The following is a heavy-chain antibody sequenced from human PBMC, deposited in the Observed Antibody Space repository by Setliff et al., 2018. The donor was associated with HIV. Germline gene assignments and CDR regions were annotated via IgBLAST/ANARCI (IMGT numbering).Heavy chain of an antibody. CDR2: INVGKGDT. D-gene: IGHD3-10*01. CDR1: GYTFTTYS. CDR3: ARGALLAVFDFDH. Sequence: ASVKVSCKASGYTFTTYSLHWVRQAPGQSLEWMGWINVGKGDTKYSQELQGRITITTDTSANTAYMELSGLRSDDTAVYFCARGALLAVFDFDHWGHGTLVTVSS. V-gene: IGHV1-3*01. J-gene: IGHJ4*01.